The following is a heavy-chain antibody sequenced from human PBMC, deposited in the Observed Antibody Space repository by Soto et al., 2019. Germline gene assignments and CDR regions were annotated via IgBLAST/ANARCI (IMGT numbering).Heavy chain of an antibody. V-gene: IGHV4-59*01. Sequence: SETLSLTCTVSGGSISGYYWSWIRQPPGKGLEWIGCIYCSVSTNYNPSLKSRVTISVDTSKNQFSLKLSSVTAADTAVYYGARDYGGPFAYWGQGTLVTVPS. CDR2: IYCSVST. CDR1: GGSISGYY. J-gene: IGHJ4*02. CDR3: ARDYGGPFAY. D-gene: IGHD4-17*01.